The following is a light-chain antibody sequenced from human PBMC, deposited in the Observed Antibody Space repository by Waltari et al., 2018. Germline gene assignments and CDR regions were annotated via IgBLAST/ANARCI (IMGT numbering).Light chain of an antibody. Sequence: QTVVTQEPSFSVSPGGTVTLTCGLSSGSVSSAYFPSWYQQTPGQAPRMLIHSPTTPSSGVPDRFSGSSLGNRAALTIAGAQAEDESDYYCALYMGNGISVFGGGTRLTVL. CDR1: SGSVSSAYF. V-gene: IGLV8-61*01. J-gene: IGLJ3*02. CDR3: ALYMGNGISV. CDR2: SPT.